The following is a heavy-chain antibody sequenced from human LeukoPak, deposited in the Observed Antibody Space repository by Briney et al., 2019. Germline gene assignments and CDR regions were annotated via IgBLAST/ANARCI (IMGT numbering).Heavy chain of an antibody. CDR2: FDPEDGET. CDR1: GYTLTELS. D-gene: IGHD5-24*01. V-gene: IGHV1-24*01. J-gene: IGHJ5*02. Sequence: GASVKVSCKVSGYTLTELSMHWVRQAPGKGLEWMGGFDPEDGETIYAQKFQGRVTMTEDTSTDTAYMELSSLRSEDTAVYYCARDNSVRDEAWWFNPWDQGTLVTVSS. CDR3: ARDNSVRDEAWWFNP.